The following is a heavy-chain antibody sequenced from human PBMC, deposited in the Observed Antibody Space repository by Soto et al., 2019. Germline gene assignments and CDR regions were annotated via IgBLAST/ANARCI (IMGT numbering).Heavy chain of an antibody. CDR2: TYSADST. V-gene: IGHV3-53*01. J-gene: IGHJ4*02. CDR3: AKVSTALLDTRADY. D-gene: IGHD5-18*01. CDR1: GFTVSGNY. Sequence: EVQLVESGGGLIQPGGSLRLSCAASGFTVSGNYMSWVRQAPGKGLEWVSVTYSADSTYYADSVRGRFTISRDKSKNTVYLQMNSLRVDDTAVYYCAKVSTALLDTRADYWGQGTLVTVSS.